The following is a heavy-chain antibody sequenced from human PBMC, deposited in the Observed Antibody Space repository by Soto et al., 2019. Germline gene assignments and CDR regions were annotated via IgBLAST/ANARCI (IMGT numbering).Heavy chain of an antibody. CDR2: ISHDGINK. D-gene: IGHD2-2*01. J-gene: IGHJ4*02. Sequence: LRLSCAASGFTFSSYAMNWVRQAPGKGLEWVALISHDGINKYYADSVRGRFTISRDSSTNTLYLQMNSLRAADTAVYYCGRCTSTSCHLGSDYWGQGTLVTVSS. V-gene: IGHV3-30-3*01. CDR3: GRCTSTSCHLGSDY. CDR1: GFTFSSYA.